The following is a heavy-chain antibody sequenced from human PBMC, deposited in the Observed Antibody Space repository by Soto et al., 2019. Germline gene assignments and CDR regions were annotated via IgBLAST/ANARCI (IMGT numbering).Heavy chain of an antibody. CDR2: ISYDGSNK. CDR3: AKLSPRPNSSGWYGDAFDI. J-gene: IGHJ3*02. CDR1: GFTFSSYG. D-gene: IGHD6-19*01. Sequence: PGGSLRLSCAASGFTFSSYGMHWVRQAPGKGLEWVAVISYDGSNKYYADSVKGRFTISRDNSKNTLYLQMNSLRAEDTAVYYCAKLSPRPNSSGWYGDAFDIWGQGTMVTVSS. V-gene: IGHV3-30*18.